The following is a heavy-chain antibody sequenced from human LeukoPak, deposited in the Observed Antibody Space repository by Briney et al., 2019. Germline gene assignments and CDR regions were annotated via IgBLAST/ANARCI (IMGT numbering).Heavy chain of an antibody. J-gene: IGHJ4*02. V-gene: IGHV3-7*01. CDR3: ARDRGYSNFDY. Sequence: GGSLRLSCAASGFGFSNYWMSWVRQAPGKGLEWVANMNEDGSEKNYVDSVKGRFTISRDNAQDSLYLRMNSLRAEDTAVYYCARDRGYSNFDYWGQGTLLTVSS. D-gene: IGHD4-11*01. CDR2: MNEDGSEK. CDR1: GFGFSNYW.